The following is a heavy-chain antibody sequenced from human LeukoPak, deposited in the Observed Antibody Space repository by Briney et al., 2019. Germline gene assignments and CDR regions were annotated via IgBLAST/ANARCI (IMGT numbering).Heavy chain of an antibody. CDR2: ISYDGSTK. V-gene: IGHV3-30*17. D-gene: IGHD4-23*01. Sequence: PGGSLTLSCAASGFAFSTYPMHWVRQAPPTGLEWVALISYDGSTKYYADSANRRFTISRVSSENTLYLQMDSLAVEDTPTYHCAKDKGDYKHYAGMGVWGKGTTVTVSS. J-gene: IGHJ6*03. CDR1: GFAFSTYP. CDR3: AKDKGDYKHYAGMGV.